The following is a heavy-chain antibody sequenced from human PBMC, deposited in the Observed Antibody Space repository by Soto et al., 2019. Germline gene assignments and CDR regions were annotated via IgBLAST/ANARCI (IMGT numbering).Heavy chain of an antibody. Sequence: PSETLSLTCTVSGGSISSSSYYWGWIRQPPGKGLEWIGSIYYSGSTYYNPSLKSRVTISVDTSKNQFSLKLSSVTAADTAVYYCARHGVYFDWLSLLNYFDYWGQGTLVTVSS. V-gene: IGHV4-39*01. J-gene: IGHJ4*02. CDR2: IYYSGST. CDR3: ARHGVYFDWLSLLNYFDY. D-gene: IGHD3-9*01. CDR1: GGSISSSSYY.